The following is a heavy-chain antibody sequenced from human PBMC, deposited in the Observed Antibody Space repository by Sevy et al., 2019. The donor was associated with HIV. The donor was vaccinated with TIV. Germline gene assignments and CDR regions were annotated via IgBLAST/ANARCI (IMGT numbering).Heavy chain of an antibody. CDR1: RFTFSSYC. CDR2: INQDGSEK. Sequence: GGSLRLSCAASRFTFSSYCMSWVRQAPGKGLEWVANINQDGSEKYHLDSVKGRFTISRDNAKNSLYLQMSSLRAEDSSVYFDARVSAIYYDRGYFYAMDVWGQGTTVTVSS. D-gene: IGHD3-22*01. J-gene: IGHJ6*02. V-gene: IGHV3-7*01. CDR3: ARVSAIYYDRGYFYAMDV.